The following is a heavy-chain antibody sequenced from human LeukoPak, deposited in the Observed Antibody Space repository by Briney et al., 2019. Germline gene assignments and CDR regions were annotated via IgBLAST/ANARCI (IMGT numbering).Heavy chain of an antibody. CDR3: GREGSGIY. CDR1: GFTFRSYG. Sequence: PGGSLRLSCAASGFTFRSYGMYWVRQAPGKGLVWVSRVNSDGSSTSYADSVKGRFTVSRDNAKNTLYLQMNSLTAEDTAVYYCGREGSGIYWGQGTLVTVSS. V-gene: IGHV3-74*01. CDR2: VNSDGSST. J-gene: IGHJ4*02. D-gene: IGHD1-26*01.